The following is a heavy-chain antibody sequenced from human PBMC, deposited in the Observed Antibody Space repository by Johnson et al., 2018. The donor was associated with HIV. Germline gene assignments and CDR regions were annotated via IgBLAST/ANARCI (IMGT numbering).Heavy chain of an antibody. V-gene: IGHV3-30*04. CDR1: GFTFSSYA. CDR2: ISYDGSNK. CDR3: AKGSWGRAPYHDAFDI. J-gene: IGHJ3*02. D-gene: IGHD2-2*01. Sequence: QVQLVESGGGVVQPGRSLRLSCAASGFTFSSYAMHWVRQAPGKGLEWVAVISYDGSNKYYADSVKGRFTISRDNVQNSLYLHMNTLRVEDTALYYCAKGSWGRAPYHDAFDIWGQGTMVTVSS.